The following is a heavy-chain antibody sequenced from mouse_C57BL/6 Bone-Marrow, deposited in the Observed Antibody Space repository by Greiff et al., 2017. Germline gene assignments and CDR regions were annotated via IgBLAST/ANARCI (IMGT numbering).Heavy chain of an antibody. D-gene: IGHD1-1*01. CDR2: ISSGGDYI. CDR3: TRRKYYGSRRGYYFDY. J-gene: IGHJ2*01. V-gene: IGHV5-9-1*02. CDR1: GFTFSSYA. Sequence: EVKLQESGEGLVKPGGSLKLSCAASGFTFSSYAMSWVRQTPEKRLEWVAYISSGGDYIYYADTVKGRFTISRDNARNTLYLQMSSLKSEDTAMYYCTRRKYYGSRRGYYFDYWGQGTTLTVSS.